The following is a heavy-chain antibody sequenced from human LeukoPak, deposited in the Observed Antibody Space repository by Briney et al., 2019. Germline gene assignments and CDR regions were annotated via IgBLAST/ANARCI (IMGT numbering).Heavy chain of an antibody. CDR2: IKQDGSEK. CDR3: ARAVGYCSSTSCYHFDY. CDR1: GFTFSSYW. Sequence: GGSLRLSRAASGFTFSSYWMSWVRQAPGKGLEWVANIKQDGSEKYYVDSVKGRFTISRDNAKNSLYLQMNGLRAEDTAVYYCARAVGYCSSTSCYHFDYWGQGTLVTVSS. J-gene: IGHJ4*02. D-gene: IGHD2-2*01. V-gene: IGHV3-7*01.